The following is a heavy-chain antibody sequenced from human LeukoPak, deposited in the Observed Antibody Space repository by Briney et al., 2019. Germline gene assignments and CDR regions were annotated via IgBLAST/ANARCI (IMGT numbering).Heavy chain of an antibody. CDR1: GGSISSSNW. V-gene: IGHV4-4*02. J-gene: IGHJ6*03. CDR3: ARENYYGSGTFNLYYYYYMDV. D-gene: IGHD3-10*01. CDR2: IYHSGST. Sequence: SGTLSLTCAVSGGSISSSNWWSWVRQPPGKGLEWIGEIYHSGSTNYNPSLKSRVTISVDTSKNQFSLKLSSVTAADTAVYYCARENYYGSGTFNLYYYYYMDVWGKGTTVTVSS.